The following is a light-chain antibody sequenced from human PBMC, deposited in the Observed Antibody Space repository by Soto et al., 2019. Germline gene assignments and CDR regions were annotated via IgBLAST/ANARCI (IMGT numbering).Light chain of an antibody. CDR1: SSNIGSNT. J-gene: IGLJ3*02. CDR2: STD. Sequence: QSVLTQPPSASGTPGQRVTISCSGSSSNIGSNTVNWYQQLPGTAPKLLIYSTDQRPSGVPDRFSGSKSDTSASLAISGLQSEDEDDYYCATWDDTQTGWVFGGGTKLTVL. V-gene: IGLV1-44*01. CDR3: ATWDDTQTGWV.